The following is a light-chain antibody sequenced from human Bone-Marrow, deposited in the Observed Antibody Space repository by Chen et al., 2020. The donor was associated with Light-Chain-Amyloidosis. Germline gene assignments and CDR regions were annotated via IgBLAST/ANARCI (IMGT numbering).Light chain of an antibody. V-gene: IGLV3-21*02. Sequence: SYVLTQPSSVSVAPGQTATNACGGNNFGSPIVHWYQQAPGQAPPLIVYDDSDRPSGIPERLSGSNSGNTATLTISRVEAGDEADYYCQVWDRSSDRPVFGGGTKLTVL. J-gene: IGLJ3*02. CDR3: QVWDRSSDRPV. CDR2: DDS. CDR1: NFGSPI.